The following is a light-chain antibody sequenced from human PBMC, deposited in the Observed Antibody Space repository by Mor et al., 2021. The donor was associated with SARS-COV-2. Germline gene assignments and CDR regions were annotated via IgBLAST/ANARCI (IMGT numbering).Light chain of an antibody. V-gene: IGKV1-33*01. CDR1: QDISTY. CDR2: SAS. CDR3: HQYESLPGT. J-gene: IGKJ1*01. Sequence: RVYLICEASQDISTYLTWYQQKPGTAPKLLIHSASKLEIEVPSRFSGSGSGTEFTFTISSLRPEDFATYYCHQYESLPGTFG.